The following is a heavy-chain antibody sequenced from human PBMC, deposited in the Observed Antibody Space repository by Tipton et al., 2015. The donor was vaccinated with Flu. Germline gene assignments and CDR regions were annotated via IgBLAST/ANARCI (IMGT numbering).Heavy chain of an antibody. J-gene: IGHJ4*02. CDR3: ARAMNSRGPFCY. V-gene: IGHV1-18*01. CDR1: VNSFTKFG. CDR2: ISAYNGNT. D-gene: IGHD6-13*01. Sequence: HVQLVQSGAEVKKPGASVKVSCKASVNSFTKFGISWVRQAPGQGLEWMGWISAYNGNTKYAQKFQGRVTMTTDTSTSTAYMVLRSLRSDGAAVYYCARAMNSRGPFCYWGQGTLVTVSP.